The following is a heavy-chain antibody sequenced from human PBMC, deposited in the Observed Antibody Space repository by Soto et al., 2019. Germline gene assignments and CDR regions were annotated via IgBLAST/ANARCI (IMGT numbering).Heavy chain of an antibody. CDR3: ARDQNTDYDGPFVHWCEGKH. CDR2: ISSGASTT. J-gene: IGHJ1*01. D-gene: IGHD4-17*01. V-gene: IGHV3-11*01. Sequence: GGALRLSCAASGCTFSDYYMTLIRQAPGKGLEWVSYISSGASTTYYAESVKGRFTISRDNAKNSLYLQMNSLSPEDTAVYYCARDQNTDYDGPFVHWCEGKH. CDR1: GCTFSDYY.